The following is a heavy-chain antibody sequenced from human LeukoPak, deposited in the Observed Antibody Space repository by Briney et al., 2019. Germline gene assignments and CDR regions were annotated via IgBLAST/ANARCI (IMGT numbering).Heavy chain of an antibody. Sequence: GGSLRLSCAASGFTFSSYDMHWVRQAPGKGLEWVAVISYDGSNKYYADSVKGRFTISRDNSKNTLYLQMNSLRAEDTAVYYCARSSGSYTHFDYWGQGTLVTVSS. CDR3: ARSSGSYTHFDY. CDR1: GFTFSSYD. D-gene: IGHD1-26*01. V-gene: IGHV3-30*19. CDR2: ISYDGSNK. J-gene: IGHJ4*02.